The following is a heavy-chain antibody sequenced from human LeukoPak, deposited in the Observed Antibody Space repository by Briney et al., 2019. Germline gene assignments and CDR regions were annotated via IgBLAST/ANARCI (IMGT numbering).Heavy chain of an antibody. V-gene: IGHV1-46*01. D-gene: IGHD3-22*01. CDR1: GYTFTSYY. CDR2: INPSGGST. J-gene: IGHJ4*02. Sequence: ASVKVSCKASGYTFTSYYMHWVRQAPGQGLEWMGIINPSGGSTSYAQKFQGRVTMTRDTSTSTVYMELSSLRSEDTAVYYCARDDNYYDSSGYYYGYWGQGTLVTVPS. CDR3: ARDDNYYDSSGYYYGY.